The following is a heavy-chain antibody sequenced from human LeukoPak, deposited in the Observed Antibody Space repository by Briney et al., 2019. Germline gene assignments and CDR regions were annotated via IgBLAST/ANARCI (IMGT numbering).Heavy chain of an antibody. CDR1: GGTFSSYA. V-gene: IGHV1-46*01. CDR2: INPSGGST. Sequence: ASVKVSCKASGGTFSSYAISWVRQAPGQGLEWMGIINPSGGSTSYAQKFQGRVTMTRDTSTGTVYMELSSLRSEDTAVYYCARDQEGFDYWGQGTLVTVSS. J-gene: IGHJ4*02. CDR3: ARDQEGFDY.